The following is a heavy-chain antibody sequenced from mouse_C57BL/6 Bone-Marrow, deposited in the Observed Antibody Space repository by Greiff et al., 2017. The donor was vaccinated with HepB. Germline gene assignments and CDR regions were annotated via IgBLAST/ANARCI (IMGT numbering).Heavy chain of an antibody. D-gene: IGHD1-1*01. CDR2: ISSGGSYT. CDR1: GFTFSSYG. V-gene: IGHV5-6*01. Sequence: EVKLVESGGDLVKPGGSLKLSCAASGFTFSSYGMSWVRQTPDKRLEWVATISSGGSYTYYPDSVKGRCTISRDNAKNTLYLQMSSLKSEDTAMYYCATYYYGSRGYFDVWGTGTTVTVSS. CDR3: ATYYYGSRGYFDV. J-gene: IGHJ1*03.